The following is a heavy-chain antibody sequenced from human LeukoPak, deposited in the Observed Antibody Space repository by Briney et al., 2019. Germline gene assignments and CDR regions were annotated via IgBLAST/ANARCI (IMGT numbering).Heavy chain of an antibody. V-gene: IGHV4-30-2*01. CDR1: GGSISSGGYS. D-gene: IGHD4-17*01. CDR3: ARGTTSKYWYFDL. Sequence: SETLSLTCAVSGGSISSGGYSWSWIRQPPGKGLEWIGYIYHSGSTYYNPSLKSRVTISVDRSKNQFSLKLSSATAADTAVYYCARGTTSKYWYFDLWGRGTLVTVSS. J-gene: IGHJ2*01. CDR2: IYHSGST.